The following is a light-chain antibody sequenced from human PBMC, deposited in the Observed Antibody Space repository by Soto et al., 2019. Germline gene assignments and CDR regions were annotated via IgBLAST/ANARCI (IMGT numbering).Light chain of an antibody. CDR2: EAS. V-gene: IGKV3D-20*02. J-gene: IGKJ5*01. Sequence: LKISPVTVSLSQEERASLSCRVSQIVDSRYLDWYQQKHGQAPRLLIYEASTRATGIPARFSGSGSGTDFTLTISSLEPEDFAVYYCQQRRNWLITFGQGTILDI. CDR1: QIVDSRY. CDR3: QQRRNWLIT.